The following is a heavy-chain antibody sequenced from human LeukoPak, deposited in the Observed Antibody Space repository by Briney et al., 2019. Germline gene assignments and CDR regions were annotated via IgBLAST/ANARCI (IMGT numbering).Heavy chain of an antibody. CDR3: AAVPYDSSGFIDY. Sequence: SVKVSCKASGFTFTSSAMQWVRQARGQRLEWIGWIVVGSGNTNYAQKFQERVTITRDMSTSTAYMELSSLRSEDTAVYYCAAVPYDSSGFIDYWGQGTLVTVSS. J-gene: IGHJ4*02. D-gene: IGHD3-22*01. CDR1: GFTFTSSA. CDR2: IVVGSGNT. V-gene: IGHV1-58*02.